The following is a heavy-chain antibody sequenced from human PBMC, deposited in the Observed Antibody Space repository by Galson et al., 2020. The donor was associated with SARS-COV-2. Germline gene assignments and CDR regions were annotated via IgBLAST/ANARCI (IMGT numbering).Heavy chain of an antibody. D-gene: IGHD3-10*02. J-gene: IGHJ3*02. V-gene: IGHV3-7*01. CDR2: IRGDGNEK. Sequence: GGSLRLSCVASGFTFSRDWMTWVRQAPGKGLEWVANIRGDGNEKYYVDSVKGRFTISRDNAENSLYLQMNNLRAEDTAVYYCARGGARVLMFLGEPMRRYLDIWGLGTAVTVSS. CDR3: ARGGARVLMFLGEPMRRYLDI. CDR1: GFTFSRDW.